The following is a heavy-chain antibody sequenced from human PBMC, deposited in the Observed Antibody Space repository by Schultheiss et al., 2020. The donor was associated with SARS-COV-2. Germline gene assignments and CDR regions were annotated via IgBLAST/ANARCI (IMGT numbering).Heavy chain of an antibody. V-gene: IGHV3-66*01. D-gene: IGHD2-21*01. J-gene: IGHJ3*02. CDR1: GFTVSRDY. Sequence: GGSLRLSCAASGFTVSRDYMSWVRQAPGKGLEWVSVIYSDSANYADSVKGRFTVSRDNAKKSLYLHMNSLRAEDTAIYYCVRGGGVVRNAFEIWGQGTMVTVSS. CDR3: VRGGGVVRNAFEI. CDR2: IYSDSA.